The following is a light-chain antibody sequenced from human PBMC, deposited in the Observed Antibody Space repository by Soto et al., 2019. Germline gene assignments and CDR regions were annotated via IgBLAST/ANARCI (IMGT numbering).Light chain of an antibody. CDR3: QQSYSTLIT. CDR1: QSISSY. V-gene: IGKV1-39*01. Sequence: DIQMTQSPSSLSASVGYRVTITCRASQSISSYLNWYQQKPGKAPKLLIYDASSLQTGVPSRFSGSGSGTDFSLTISSLQPEDFATYYCQQSYSTLITFGQGTRLEIK. J-gene: IGKJ5*01. CDR2: DAS.